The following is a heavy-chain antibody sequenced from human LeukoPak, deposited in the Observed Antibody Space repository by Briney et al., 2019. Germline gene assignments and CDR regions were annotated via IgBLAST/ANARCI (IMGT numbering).Heavy chain of an antibody. V-gene: IGHV3-23*01. CDR3: AKDLQYNNWYFTY. CDR1: GFTFSTYG. CDR2: ISGSNDNT. J-gene: IGHJ4*02. D-gene: IGHD1-1*01. Sequence: PGGSLRLSCAASGFTFSTYGMSWVRQAPGKGLEWVSTISGSNDNTYYADSVKGRFTISRDISKNTLYLQMNSLRAEDTAVYYCAKDLQYNNWYFTYWGQGTLVTVCS.